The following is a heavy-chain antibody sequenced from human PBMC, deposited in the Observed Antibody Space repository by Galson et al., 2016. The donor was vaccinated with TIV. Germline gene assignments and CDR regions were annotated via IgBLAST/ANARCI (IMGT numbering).Heavy chain of an antibody. CDR1: GFTFDDYA. CDR3: AKDLNRGCSIFNCYSYDYYYYGLDV. V-gene: IGHV3-9*01. CDR2: VSWNSAYI. D-gene: IGHD2-2*02. J-gene: IGHJ6*02. Sequence: LRLSCAASGFTFDDYAMHWVRQAPGKGLEWVAGVSWNSAYIAYADSVKGRFTISRDSASNSLNLQMNSLRAEDTALYYCAKDLNRGCSIFNCYSYDYYYYGLDVWGPGTTVAGSS.